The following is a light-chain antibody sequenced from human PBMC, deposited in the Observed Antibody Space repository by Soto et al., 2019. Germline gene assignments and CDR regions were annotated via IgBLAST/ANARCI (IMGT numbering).Light chain of an antibody. CDR3: TSYAGTYSFFYV. J-gene: IGLJ1*01. CDR2: EVS. V-gene: IGLV2-8*01. Sequence: QSVLTQPPSASGSPGQSVTISCTGTNSDVGAYNYVSCYQQLPGKAHKFINYEVSKRPSGVPDLFSGSKSGNTASLTVSGLQAEDEADYYCTSYAGTYSFFYVFGTGTKVTVL. CDR1: NSDVGAYNY.